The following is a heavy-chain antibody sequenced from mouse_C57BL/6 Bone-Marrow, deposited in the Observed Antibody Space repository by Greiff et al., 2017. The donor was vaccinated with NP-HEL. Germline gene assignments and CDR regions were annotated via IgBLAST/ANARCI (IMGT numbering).Heavy chain of an antibody. J-gene: IGHJ2*01. V-gene: IGHV7-1*01. CDR3: ARDAYGSSGYFDY. CDR2: SRNKANDYTT. CDR1: GFTFSDFY. D-gene: IGHD1-1*01. Sequence: EVKLVESGGGLVQSGRSLRLSCATSGFTFSDFYMEWVRQAPGKGLEWIAASRNKANDYTTEYSASLKGRFIVSRDTSQSILYLQMNALRAEDTAIYYCARDAYGSSGYFDYWGQGTTLTVSS.